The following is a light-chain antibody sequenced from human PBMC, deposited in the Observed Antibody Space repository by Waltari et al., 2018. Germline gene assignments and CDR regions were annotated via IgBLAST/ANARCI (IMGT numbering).Light chain of an antibody. Sequence: QSALTQPASVSGSPGQSIPISCTGSSRDFGTSDFVSWYQQYPGKAPKVIIYEVNKRPAGVSDRFSGSKSDNTASLTISGLQPEDEADYHCCSYATRNTPVAFGGGTKVTLL. CDR2: EVN. CDR1: SRDFGTSDF. J-gene: IGLJ2*01. V-gene: IGLV2-23*02. CDR3: CSYATRNTPVA.